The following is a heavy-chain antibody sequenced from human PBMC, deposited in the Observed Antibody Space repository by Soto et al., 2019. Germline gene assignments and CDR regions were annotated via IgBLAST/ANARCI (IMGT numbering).Heavy chain of an antibody. CDR3: ARDRENTIFGVVIIPNDY. CDR1: GFTFSSYS. J-gene: IGHJ4*02. V-gene: IGHV3-21*01. D-gene: IGHD3-3*01. Sequence: GGSLRLSCAASGFTFSSYSMNWVRQAPGKGLEWVSSISSSSSYIYYADSVKGRFTISRDNAKNSLYLQMNSLRAEDTAVYYYARDRENTIFGVVIIPNDYWGQGTLVTVSS. CDR2: ISSSSSYI.